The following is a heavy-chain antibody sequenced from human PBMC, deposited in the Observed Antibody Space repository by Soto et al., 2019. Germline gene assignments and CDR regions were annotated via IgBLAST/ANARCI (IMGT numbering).Heavy chain of an antibody. J-gene: IGHJ4*02. CDR1: GDSIRSYY. Sequence: PSETLSLTCTVSGDSIRSYYWSWIRQPPGKGLEWIGYIYYSGYTSYNPPLKSRVTISVDTSKNQFSLKLNPVTAAGTAVYYCARCFSGNYPSRPEEQYYFDSWGQGTLVTVSS. V-gene: IGHV4-59*01. D-gene: IGHD1-26*01. CDR2: IYYSGYT. CDR3: ARCFSGNYPSRPEEQYYFDS.